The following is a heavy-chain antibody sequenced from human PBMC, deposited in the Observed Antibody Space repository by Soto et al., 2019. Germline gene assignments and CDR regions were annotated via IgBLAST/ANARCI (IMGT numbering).Heavy chain of an antibody. D-gene: IGHD6-13*01. J-gene: IGHJ4*02. CDR1: GGSISSGDYY. CDR2: IYYSGST. CDR3: ARALSSSWVPTDFDY. V-gene: IGHV4-30-4*01. Sequence: SETLSLTCTVSGGSISSGDYYWSWIRQPPGKGLEWIGYIYYSGSTYYNPSLKSRVTISVDTSKNQFSLKLSSVTAADTAVYYCARALSSSWVPTDFDYWGQGTLVTVSS.